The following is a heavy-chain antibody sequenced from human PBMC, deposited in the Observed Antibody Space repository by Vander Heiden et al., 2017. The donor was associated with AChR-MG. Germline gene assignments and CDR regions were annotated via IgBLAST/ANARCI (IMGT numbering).Heavy chain of an antibody. CDR3: ARRAVLTVGGRSVAWFDA. D-gene: IGHD2-15*01. V-gene: IGHV1-2*02. CDR2: INPDTGGT. J-gene: IGHJ5*02. CDR1: GSIFTNKN. Sequence: VQLVQSGAELKEPGASVRVSCPASGSIFTNKNLHWVRQAPEQRLEWMAWINPDTGGTNYAQKFQGRVTLTSDRSINTVFMDLRGLRNDDTAIYFCARRAVLTVGGRSVAWFDAWGQGSLVSVS.